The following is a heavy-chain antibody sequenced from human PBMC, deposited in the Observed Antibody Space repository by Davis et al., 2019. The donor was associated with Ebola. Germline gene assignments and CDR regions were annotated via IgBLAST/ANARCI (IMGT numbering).Heavy chain of an antibody. CDR1: GYTFTGYY. V-gene: IGHV1-2*02. CDR2: INPNSGGT. CDR3: TREGSSGGYHGNYFDY. J-gene: IGHJ4*02. Sequence: ASVKVSCKASGYTFTGYYMHWVRQAPGQGLEWMGWINPNSGGTNYAQTFQGRVTMTRDMSITTAYMELNSLTSDDTAVYYCTREGSSGGYHGNYFDYWGQGTLVSVSS. D-gene: IGHD1-26*01.